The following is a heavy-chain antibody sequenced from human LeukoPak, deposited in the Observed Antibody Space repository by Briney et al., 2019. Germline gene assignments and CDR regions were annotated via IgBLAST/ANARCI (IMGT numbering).Heavy chain of an antibody. CDR2: ITGSGALT. CDR1: GFTFSSYA. CDR3: ARVLRLGGMLGRYFDY. J-gene: IGHJ4*02. D-gene: IGHD3-16*01. V-gene: IGHV3-23*01. Sequence: GSLRLSCAASGFTFSSYAMSWVRQAPGKGLEWVSSITGSGALTYYADSVKGRFTISKDNAMDTLFLQMNSLRADDTAVYYCARVLRLGGMLGRYFDYWGQGTLVTVSS.